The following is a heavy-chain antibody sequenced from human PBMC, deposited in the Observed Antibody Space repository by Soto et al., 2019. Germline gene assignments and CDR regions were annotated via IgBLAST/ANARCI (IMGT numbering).Heavy chain of an antibody. Sequence: GGSLRLSCAGSGFTFGAYAMTWVRQAPGKGLEWVSTTRSNGEYTYYSNSVKGRFTVSRDNSKNTLYLEMSSLRAEDTAVYYCAKDSNSVEVSAARVYGMDVWGQGTTVTVSS. J-gene: IGHJ6*02. D-gene: IGHD2-2*01. CDR1: GFTFGAYA. V-gene: IGHV3-23*01. CDR2: TRSNGEYT. CDR3: AKDSNSVEVSAARVYGMDV.